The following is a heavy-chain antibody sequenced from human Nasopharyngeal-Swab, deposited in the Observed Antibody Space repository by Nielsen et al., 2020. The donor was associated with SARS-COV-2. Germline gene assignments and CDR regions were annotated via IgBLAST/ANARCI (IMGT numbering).Heavy chain of an antibody. CDR2: ISSSSYI. J-gene: IGHJ6*02. CDR3: ARGCVLAGPKCYYSGMDV. Sequence: GESLKISCAASGFTFSSYSMNWVRQAPGKGLEWVSSISSSSYIYYADSVKGRFTISRDNAKNSLYLQMNSLRAEDTAVYYCARGCVLAGPKCYYSGMDVWGQGTTVTVSS. CDR1: GFTFSSYS. V-gene: IGHV3-21*01. D-gene: IGHD3-3*01.